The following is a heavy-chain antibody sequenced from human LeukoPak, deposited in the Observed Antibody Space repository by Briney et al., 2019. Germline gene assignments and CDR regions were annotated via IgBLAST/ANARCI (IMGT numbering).Heavy chain of an antibody. V-gene: IGHV3-21*01. CDR2: ISTSSSYI. Sequence: GGSQRLSCAASGFTFSSYSMNWVRQAPGKGLEWVSFISTSSSYIYYADSMKGRFTVSRDNARNSLYLQMNSLRAEDTAVYYCARDARGGAYIVATIDYWGQGTLVTVSS. CDR3: ARDARGGAYIVATIDY. J-gene: IGHJ4*02. D-gene: IGHD5-12*01. CDR1: GFTFSSYS.